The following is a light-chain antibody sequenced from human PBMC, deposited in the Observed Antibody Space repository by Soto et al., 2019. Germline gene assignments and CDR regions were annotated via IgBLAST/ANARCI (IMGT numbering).Light chain of an antibody. CDR3: QQADSFLLT. J-gene: IGKJ4*01. CDR1: QDISSW. CDR2: AAS. Sequence: DIQMTQSPSSVSASVGDTVTITCRASQDISSWLAWFQQKPGRAPKLLLYAASSLQSGVPSRFSGSVSGADFTLTISSLQPEDFATYYCQQADSFLLTFGGGTKVEIK. V-gene: IGKV1-12*01.